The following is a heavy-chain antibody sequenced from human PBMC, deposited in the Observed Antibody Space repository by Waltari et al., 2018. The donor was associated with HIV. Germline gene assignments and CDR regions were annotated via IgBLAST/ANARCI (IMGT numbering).Heavy chain of an antibody. CDR2: IYWNDDK. Sequence: QITLKESGPTLVKPTQTLTLTCTFSGFSLTTRGVGVGWIRQPPGKALEWLALIYWNDDKRYSPSLKSRLTITKDTSKNQVVLTMTNMDPVDTATYYCAHRPRNGFPYWAAHYFFDYWGQGTLVTVSS. V-gene: IGHV2-5*01. CDR1: GFSLTTRGVG. J-gene: IGHJ4*02. CDR3: AHRPRNGFPYWAAHYFFDY. D-gene: IGHD6-19*01.